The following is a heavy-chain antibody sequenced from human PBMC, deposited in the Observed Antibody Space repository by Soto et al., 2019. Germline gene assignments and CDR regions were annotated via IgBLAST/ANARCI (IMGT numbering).Heavy chain of an antibody. CDR3: ARSPNYYYYGFDV. J-gene: IGHJ6*02. CDR2: IYYSGST. D-gene: IGHD3-10*01. Sequence: SETLSLTCTVSGGSVSSGDYFWSWLRQSPGKRLEWIAYIYYSGSTNYNPSLKSRVTISVDTSKSQVSLTLTSMTAADAALYYCARSPNYYYYGFDVWGQGTAVTVSS. CDR1: GGSVSSGDYF. V-gene: IGHV4-61*08.